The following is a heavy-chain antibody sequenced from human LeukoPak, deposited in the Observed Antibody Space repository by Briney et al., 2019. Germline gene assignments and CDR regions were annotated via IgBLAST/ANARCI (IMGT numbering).Heavy chain of an antibody. CDR3: SRAYGDYAFDI. CDR1: GFTFSDYY. D-gene: IGHD4-17*01. CDR2: ISSSGSTI. Sequence: GGSLRLSCAASGFTFSDYYMSWIRQAPGKGLEWVSYISSSGSTIYYADSVKGRFTISRDNAKNSLYLQMTSLIAEDKAAFYCSRAYGDYAFDIWGQGTMVTVSS. J-gene: IGHJ3*02. V-gene: IGHV3-11*01.